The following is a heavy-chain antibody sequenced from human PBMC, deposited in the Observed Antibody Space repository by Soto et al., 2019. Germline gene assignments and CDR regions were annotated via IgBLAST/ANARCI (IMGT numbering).Heavy chain of an antibody. CDR1: GDTFNFYS. J-gene: IGHJ4*02. V-gene: IGHV1-69*02. CDR2: VNPIVSMS. D-gene: IGHD3-10*01. Sequence: QVQLVQSGAEVKRPGSSVKVSCKASGDTFNFYSINWVRQAPGLGLEWMGRVNPIVSMSNYAQKFQCRVTMTADKSTSTAYMELSRLRTEDTAIYYCASSYGSGYRAFDYWGQGAMVTVSS. CDR3: ASSYGSGYRAFDY.